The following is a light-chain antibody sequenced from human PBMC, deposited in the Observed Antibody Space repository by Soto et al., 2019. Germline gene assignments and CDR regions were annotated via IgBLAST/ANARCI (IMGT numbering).Light chain of an antibody. Sequence: DIQMTQSPSALSASIRDRVTITCRASQGIGNYVAWFQVKPGKVPKRLTYAASSLQSGVPSRFSGSGSGTEFTLTISSLQPEDFATYYCLQHNSYPLTFGQGTKVDIK. V-gene: IGKV1-17*03. CDR3: LQHNSYPLT. CDR2: AAS. CDR1: QGIGNY. J-gene: IGKJ1*01.